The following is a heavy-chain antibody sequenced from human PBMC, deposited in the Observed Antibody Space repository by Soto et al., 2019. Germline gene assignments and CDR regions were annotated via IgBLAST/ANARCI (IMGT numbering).Heavy chain of an antibody. D-gene: IGHD6-19*01. CDR2: INHSGST. CDR1: GGSFSGYY. V-gene: IGHV4-34*01. CDR3: ASYSHSSGFDY. Sequence: SETLSLTCAVYGGSFSGYYWSWIRQPPGKGLEWIGEINHSGSTNYNPSLKSRVTISVDTSKNQFSPKLSSVTAADTAVYYYASYSHSSGFDYWGQGTLVTVSS. J-gene: IGHJ4*02.